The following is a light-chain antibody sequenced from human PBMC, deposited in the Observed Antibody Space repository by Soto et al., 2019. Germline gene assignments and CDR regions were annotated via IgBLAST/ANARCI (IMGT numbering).Light chain of an antibody. CDR2: DVS. V-gene: IGLV2-14*01. Sequence: QSVLTQPASVSGSPGQSITISCTGTSSDVGGYNYVSWYQQHPGKAPKLIIYDVSNRPSGVSNRFSGSKSGNTASLTISGLQAEDEADYYCSSYTSSRTYVVGTGTKVTGL. J-gene: IGLJ1*01. CDR1: SSDVGGYNY. CDR3: SSYTSSRTYV.